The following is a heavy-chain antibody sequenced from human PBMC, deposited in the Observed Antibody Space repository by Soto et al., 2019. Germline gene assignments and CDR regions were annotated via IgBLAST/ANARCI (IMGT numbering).Heavy chain of an antibody. CDR1: GYSFTSYW. V-gene: IGHV5-10-1*01. CDR3: ARNSGIAAAGTLRRLYYYYGMDV. D-gene: IGHD6-13*01. CDR2: IDPSDSYT. Sequence: PGESLKISCKGSGYSFTSYWISWVRQMPGKGLEWMGRIDPSDSYTNYSPSFQGHVTISADKSISTAYLQWSSLKASDTAMYYCARNSGIAAAGTLRRLYYYYGMDVWGQGTTVTVSS. J-gene: IGHJ6*02.